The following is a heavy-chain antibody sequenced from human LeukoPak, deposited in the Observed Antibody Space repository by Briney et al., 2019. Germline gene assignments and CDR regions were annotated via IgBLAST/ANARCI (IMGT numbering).Heavy chain of an antibody. D-gene: IGHD6-19*01. J-gene: IGHJ5*02. Sequence: ASVEVSCKASGYTFTTYDINWVRQATGQGLEWMGWMNPNSGNTGYTQKFQGRVTMTRNTSISTAYMELSSLRSEDTAVYYCARGRGSGHKENWFDPWGQGTLATVSS. CDR2: MNPNSGNT. CDR3: ARGRGSGHKENWFDP. CDR1: GYTFTTYD. V-gene: IGHV1-8*01.